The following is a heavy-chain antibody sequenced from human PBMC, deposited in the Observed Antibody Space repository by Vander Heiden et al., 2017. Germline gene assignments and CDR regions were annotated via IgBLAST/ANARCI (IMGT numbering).Heavy chain of an antibody. V-gene: IGHV1-8*01. CDR3: ARVGYCNNGVCYNDFDY. J-gene: IGHJ4*02. D-gene: IGHD2-8*01. Sequence: QVQLVQSGAEVKKPGASVKVSCKASGYTFTSYAINWVRQATGQGLEWMGWMNPNSGNTGYAQKFQGRVTMTRNTSISTAYMELSSLRSEDTSVYYWARVGYCNNGVCYNDFDYWGQGTLVTVSS. CDR1: GYTFTSYA. CDR2: MNPNSGNT.